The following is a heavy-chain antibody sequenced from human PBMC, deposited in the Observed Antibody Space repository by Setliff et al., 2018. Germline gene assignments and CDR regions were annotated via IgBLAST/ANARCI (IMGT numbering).Heavy chain of an antibody. Sequence: GGSLRLSCAASGFTFSSYSMNWVRQAPGKGLEWVSYISSSSSTIYYADSVKGRFTMSRDISKNTVYLHMTSLRAEDTAMYYCAKRGDTRTFDYWGQGTLVTVSS. CDR2: ISSSSSTI. V-gene: IGHV3-48*04. D-gene: IGHD5-18*01. J-gene: IGHJ4*02. CDR1: GFTFSSYS. CDR3: AKRGDTRTFDY.